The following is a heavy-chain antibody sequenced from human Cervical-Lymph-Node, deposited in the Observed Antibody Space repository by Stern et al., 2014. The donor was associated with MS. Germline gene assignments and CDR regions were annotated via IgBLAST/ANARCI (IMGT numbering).Heavy chain of an antibody. CDR3: ARHDSVPRPSQLYSARDRGPGYFDY. V-gene: IGHV4-39*01. CDR2: IYYSGFT. CDR1: GGSISSSTYY. D-gene: IGHD1-26*01. Sequence: QLQLQESGPGLVKPSETLSLTCTVSGGSISSSTYYWAWIRQPPGKGLEWIGNIYYSGFTYYNPSLNSRVTTPAAMPKKQFLLKLSSVTAADTAIYYCARHDSVPRPSQLYSARDRGPGYFDYWGQGTLVTVSS. J-gene: IGHJ4*02.